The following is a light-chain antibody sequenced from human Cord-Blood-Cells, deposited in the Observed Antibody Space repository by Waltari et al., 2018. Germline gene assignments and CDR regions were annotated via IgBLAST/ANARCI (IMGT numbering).Light chain of an antibody. CDR3: QQRSNWPMYT. J-gene: IGKJ2*01. Sequence: EIVLTQSPATLSLSPGERATLSCRASQSVISYLAWYQQKPGQARRLLIYDASNRATGIPARFSGSGSGTDFTLTISSLEPEDFVVYYCQQRSNWPMYTFGQGTKLEIK. V-gene: IGKV3-11*01. CDR1: QSVISY. CDR2: DAS.